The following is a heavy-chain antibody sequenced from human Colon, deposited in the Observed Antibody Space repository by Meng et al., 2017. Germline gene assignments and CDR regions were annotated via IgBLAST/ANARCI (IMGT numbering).Heavy chain of an antibody. D-gene: IGHD3-16*01. CDR1: GFSVSNNY. CDR2: LYGDGRT. Sequence: EVQLVESGGGLVQPGWSLRLSCAASGFSVSNNYMSWVRQAPGKGLEWVSVLYGDGRTYFADAVKGRFVISRDNSQNTLYLQMSRLGGEDTAVYYCARSLLPDYFQDWGQGTLVTVSS. CDR3: ARSLLPDYFQD. J-gene: IGHJ1*01. V-gene: IGHV3-66*01.